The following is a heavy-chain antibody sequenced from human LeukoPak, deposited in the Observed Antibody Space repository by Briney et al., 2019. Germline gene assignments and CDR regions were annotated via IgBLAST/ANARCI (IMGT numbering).Heavy chain of an antibody. V-gene: IGHV4-59*01. J-gene: IGHJ6*03. Sequence: SETLSLTCAVYGGSFSGYYWSWIRQPPGKGLEWIGYIYYSGSTNYNPSLKSRVTISVDTSKNQFSLKLSSVTAADTAVYYCARHYGSGSYYYYYYMDVWGKGTTVTVSS. D-gene: IGHD3-10*01. CDR3: ARHYGSGSYYYYYYMDV. CDR2: IYYSGST. CDR1: GGSFSGYY.